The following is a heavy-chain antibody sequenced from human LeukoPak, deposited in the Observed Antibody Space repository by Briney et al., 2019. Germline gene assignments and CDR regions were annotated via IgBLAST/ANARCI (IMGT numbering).Heavy chain of an antibody. CDR3: AKDMVVAGSKGEYAFDI. J-gene: IGHJ3*02. Sequence: GGSLRLSCAASGFTFDDYAMHWVRQAPGKGLEWVSGTSWNSGSIGYADSVKGRFTISRDNAKNSLYLQMNSLRAEDTALYYCAKDMVVAGSKGEYAFDIWGQGTMVTVSS. CDR1: GFTFDDYA. D-gene: IGHD6-19*01. CDR2: TSWNSGSI. V-gene: IGHV3-9*01.